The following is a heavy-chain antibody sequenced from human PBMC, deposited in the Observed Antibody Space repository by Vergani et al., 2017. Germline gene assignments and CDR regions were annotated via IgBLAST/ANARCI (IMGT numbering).Heavy chain of an antibody. V-gene: IGHV1-46*01. CDR3: ARDAISGSWYLYDFGGVCYFNY. Sequence: QVQLVQSGAEVKKPGASVKVSCKASGYTFTSYYMHWVRQAPGQGLEWMGIINPSGGSTSYAQKFQGRVTMTRDTSTSTVYMELSSLISEDTAVYYCARDAISGSWYLYDFGGVCYFNYWGQGTLVTVSS. J-gene: IGHJ4*02. D-gene: IGHD6-13*01. CDR2: INPSGGST. CDR1: GYTFTSYY.